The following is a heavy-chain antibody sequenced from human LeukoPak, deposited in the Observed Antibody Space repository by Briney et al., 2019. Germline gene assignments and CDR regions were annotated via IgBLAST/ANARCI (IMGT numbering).Heavy chain of an antibody. CDR3: AREVLNIAVFNY. CDR1: GFSFSTYS. V-gene: IGHV3-21*01. J-gene: IGHJ4*02. D-gene: IGHD6-19*01. Sequence: GGSLRLSCAASGFSFSTYSMNWVRQAPGKGLEWVSSISSTPRSSYIFYAESVKGRFTISGDNAKNSLYLQMNSLRAEDTALYYCAREVLNIAVFNYWGQGTLVTVSS. CDR2: ISSTPRSSYI.